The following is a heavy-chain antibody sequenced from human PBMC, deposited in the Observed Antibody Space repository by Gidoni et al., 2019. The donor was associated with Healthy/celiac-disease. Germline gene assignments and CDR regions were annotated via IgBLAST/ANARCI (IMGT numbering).Heavy chain of an antibody. CDR3: ARRSGIAAARVDY. D-gene: IGHD6-13*01. CDR2: IYYSGST. J-gene: IGHJ4*02. Sequence: QLQLQESGPGLVKPSETLSLTCTVSGGPISSSSYYWGWIRQPPGKGLEWIGSIYYSGSTYYNPSLKSRVTISVDTSKNQFSLKLSSVTAADTAVYYCARRSGIAAARVDYWGQGTLVTVSS. CDR1: GGPISSSSYY. V-gene: IGHV4-39*01.